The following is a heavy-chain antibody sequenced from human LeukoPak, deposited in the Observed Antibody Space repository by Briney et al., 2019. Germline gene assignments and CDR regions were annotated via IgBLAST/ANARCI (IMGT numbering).Heavy chain of an antibody. CDR3: ATHYYDSSGYLSPDY. Sequence: GGSLRLSCKTSGFIFSNYAMHWVRQAPGKGLEWVAVISYDGSNKYYIDSVKGRFTISRDNSQNTLYLQMNSLRAEDTAVYYCATHYYDSSGYLSPDYWGQGTLVTVSS. CDR2: ISYDGSNK. CDR1: GFIFSNYA. J-gene: IGHJ4*02. V-gene: IGHV3-30*04. D-gene: IGHD3-22*01.